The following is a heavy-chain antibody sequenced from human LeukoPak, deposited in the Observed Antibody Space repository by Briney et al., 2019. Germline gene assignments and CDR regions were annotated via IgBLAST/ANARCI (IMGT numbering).Heavy chain of an antibody. CDR3: ARGGGRSWVDY. D-gene: IGHD2-15*01. Sequence: ASVKVSCKASGYTFTGHNIHWVRQAPGQGLEWMGWVIPNSGGTNYAQKFQGRVTMTRDTSISTAYMEVSGLRYDDTAVYFCARGGGRSWVDYWGQGALVTVSS. J-gene: IGHJ4*02. CDR1: GYTFTGHN. CDR2: VIPNSGGT. V-gene: IGHV1-2*02.